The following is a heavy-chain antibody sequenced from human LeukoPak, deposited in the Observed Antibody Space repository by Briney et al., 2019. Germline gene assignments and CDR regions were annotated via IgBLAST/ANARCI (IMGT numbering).Heavy chain of an antibody. V-gene: IGHV3-48*02. CDR2: INHNAEMI. CDR3: ARDHDWAFDL. Sequence: GGSLRLSCEASGFPFGSYVMSWVRRAPGKGLEWIAYINHNAEMIFYPDFVKGRFTISRDNAKNSLYLQMNALRYEDTAIYYCARDHDWAFDLWGQGTLVTVSS. J-gene: IGHJ4*02. CDR1: GFPFGSYV. D-gene: IGHD3-9*01.